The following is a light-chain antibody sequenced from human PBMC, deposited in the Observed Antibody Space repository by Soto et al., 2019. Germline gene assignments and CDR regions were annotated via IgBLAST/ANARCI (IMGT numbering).Light chain of an antibody. J-gene: IGKJ5*01. CDR2: DAS. CDR3: QQRSNLPPT. V-gene: IGKV3-11*01. Sequence: EIVLTQSPATLSLSPGERANLSCRASQFIDRYLAWYRQIPGQAPRLLIYDASNRATGIPDSFSGGGSGTDFTLTISSLEPEDFAVYYCQQRSNLPPTFGQGTRLEIK. CDR1: QFIDRY.